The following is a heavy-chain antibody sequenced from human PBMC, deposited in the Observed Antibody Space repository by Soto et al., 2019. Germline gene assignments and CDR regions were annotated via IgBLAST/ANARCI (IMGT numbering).Heavy chain of an antibody. CDR3: ARDRFSGFQFDY. J-gene: IGHJ4*02. D-gene: IGHD5-12*01. Sequence: SETLSLTCTVSGDSISSGDYYWSWIRQHPGKGLEWIGYIYYSGTTYYNPSLKSRVTISVDTSKNRFSLKLTSVTAADTAVYYCARDRFSGFQFDYWGQGSLVTVS. V-gene: IGHV4-31*03. CDR2: IYYSGTT. CDR1: GDSISSGDYY.